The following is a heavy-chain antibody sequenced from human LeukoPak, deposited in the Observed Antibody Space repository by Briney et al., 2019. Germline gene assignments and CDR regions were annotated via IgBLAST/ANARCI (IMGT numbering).Heavy chain of an antibody. V-gene: IGHV3-23*01. CDR3: AKDGTPTYYYDSSGYAWYY. J-gene: IGHJ4*02. CDR2: ISGSGGSI. D-gene: IGHD3-22*01. Sequence: GGSLRLSCAASGFTFSSYAMSWVRQAPGKGLEWVSAISGSGGSIYYADSVKGRFTISRDNSKNTLYLQMNSLRAEDTAVYYCAKDGTPTYYYDSSGYAWYYWGQGTLVTVSS. CDR1: GFTFSSYA.